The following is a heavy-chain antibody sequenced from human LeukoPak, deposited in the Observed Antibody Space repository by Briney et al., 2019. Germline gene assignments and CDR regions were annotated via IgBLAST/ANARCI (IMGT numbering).Heavy chain of an antibody. CDR3: VRDPSNTSGWGLDY. D-gene: IGHD6-19*01. CDR2: ISAYNGDT. CDR1: GYTFNSYG. V-gene: IGHV1-18*01. Sequence: ASVKVSCKPSGYTFNSYGISWVRQAPGQGLEWMGWISAYNGDTKYAQKFQGRVTMTKDTSTSTAYMELRRLRSDDTAVYYCVRDPSNTSGWGLDYWGQGTLVTVSS. J-gene: IGHJ4*02.